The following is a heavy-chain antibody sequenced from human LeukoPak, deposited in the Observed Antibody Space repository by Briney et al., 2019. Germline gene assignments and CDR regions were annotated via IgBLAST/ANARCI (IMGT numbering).Heavy chain of an antibody. CDR2: IYPGDSDT. D-gene: IGHD3-10*01. J-gene: IGHJ6*02. CDR3: ARLYYGSGSYYRYGMDV. V-gene: IGHV5-51*01. CDR1: GYSFTNYW. Sequence: GESLKISCKGSGYSFTNYWIGWVRQMPGKGLEWMGIIYPGDSDTRYSPSFQGQVTISADKSISTAYLQWSSLKASDTAMYYCARLYYGSGSYYRYGMDVWGQGTTVTVSS.